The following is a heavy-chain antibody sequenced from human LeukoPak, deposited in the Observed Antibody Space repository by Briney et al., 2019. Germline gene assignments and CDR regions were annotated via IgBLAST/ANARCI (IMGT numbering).Heavy chain of an antibody. D-gene: IGHD1-26*01. CDR2: IGGDGVNT. CDR1: GLTFSNYA. V-gene: IGHV3-23*01. CDR3: AKGMSGSSPYNWFDP. J-gene: IGHJ5*02. Sequence: PGGSLRLSCAISGLTFSNYAMSWVRQAPGMGLEWVSLIGGDGVNTFYADSVKGRFTISRDNSKNILFLQMNSLRAEDSAVYYCAKGMSGSSPYNWFDPWGPGTLVTVSS.